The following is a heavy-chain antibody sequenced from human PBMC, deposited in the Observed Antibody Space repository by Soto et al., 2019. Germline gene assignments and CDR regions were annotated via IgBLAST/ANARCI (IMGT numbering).Heavy chain of an antibody. V-gene: IGHV4-30-2*01. CDR2: IYHSGST. CDR1: GGSVSSGGYS. D-gene: IGHD2-2*01. J-gene: IGHJ5*02. Sequence: SETLSLTCAVSGGSVSSGGYSWSWIRQPPGKGLEWIGYIYHSGSTYYNPSLKSRVTISLDRSKNQFSLKLSSVTAADTAVYYCARVPDRWGQGTLVTVSS. CDR3: ARVPDR.